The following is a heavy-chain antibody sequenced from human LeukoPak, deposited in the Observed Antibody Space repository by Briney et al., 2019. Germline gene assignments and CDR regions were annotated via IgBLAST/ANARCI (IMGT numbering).Heavy chain of an antibody. CDR3: PREIRAVAGTFTRDYYYYYMDV. CDR2: ISSNGGST. V-gene: IGHV3-64*01. J-gene: IGHJ6*03. D-gene: IGHD6-19*01. CDR1: GFTFSSYA. Sequence: GGSLRLSCAASGFTFSSYAMHWVRQAPGKGLEYVSAISSNGGSTYYANSVKGRFTISRDNYKNTLYLQMGSLRAADMAVYYCPREIRAVAGTFTRDYYYYYMDVWGKGTTVTVSS.